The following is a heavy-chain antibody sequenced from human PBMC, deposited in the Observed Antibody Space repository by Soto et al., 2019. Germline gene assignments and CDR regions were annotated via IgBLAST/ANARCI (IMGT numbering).Heavy chain of an antibody. CDR1: GGSISSYY. CDR3: ARDIDSWDSSGYYFRSKGDGNAIET. D-gene: IGHD3-22*01. Sequence: GPGPDPPSETLSLTCTVSGGSISSYYWSWIRQPPGKGLEWIGYIYYSGSTNYNPSLKSRVTISVDTSKNQFSLKLSSVTAADTAVYYCARDIDSWDSSGYYFRSKGDGNAIETWGQGTMVPVSS. CDR2: IYYSGST. J-gene: IGHJ3*02. V-gene: IGHV4-59*01.